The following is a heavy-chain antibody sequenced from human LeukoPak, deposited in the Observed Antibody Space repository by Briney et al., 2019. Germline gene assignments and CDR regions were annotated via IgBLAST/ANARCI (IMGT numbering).Heavy chain of an antibody. Sequence: GGSLRLSCAASGFXFSSYGIHWVRQAPGKGLEWVAVISYDGSNKYYADSVKGRFTISRDNSKDTLYLQMNSLRAEDTAVYYCAKSEVSGITMVRGVYHWGQGTLVTVSS. CDR1: GFXFSSYG. CDR2: ISYDGSNK. V-gene: IGHV3-30*18. J-gene: IGHJ5*02. CDR3: AKSEVSGITMVRGVYH. D-gene: IGHD3-10*01.